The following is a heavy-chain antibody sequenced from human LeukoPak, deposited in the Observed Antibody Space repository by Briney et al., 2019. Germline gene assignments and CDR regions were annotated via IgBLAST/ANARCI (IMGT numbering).Heavy chain of an antibody. CDR2: IVDSEKI. D-gene: IGHD5-18*01. V-gene: IGHV4-31*03. CDR1: GASVSSGRYY. CDR3: ASGYGSGWFDA. J-gene: IGHJ5*02. Sequence: SQTLSLTCTVPGASVSSGRYYWSWIRQHPGKGLEWIAYIVDSEKIYYNPSLKSRLILSLDTSENQFSLNLSSMTAADTAVYFCASGYGSGWFDAWGQGTLDAVSS.